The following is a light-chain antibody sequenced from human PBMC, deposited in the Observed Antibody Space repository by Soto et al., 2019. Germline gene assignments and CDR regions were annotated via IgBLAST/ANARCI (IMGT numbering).Light chain of an antibody. Sequence: DIQMTQSPSSVSASVGDRVTITCRASQGIGSWLAWYQQKPGKAPKVLIFAASNLQSGVPSRFSGSGSGTDFTLTISRLQPEDFGTYYGQQTDSFPLTFGQGTRLEIK. V-gene: IGKV1-12*01. CDR1: QGIGSW. CDR3: QQTDSFPLT. CDR2: AAS. J-gene: IGKJ5*01.